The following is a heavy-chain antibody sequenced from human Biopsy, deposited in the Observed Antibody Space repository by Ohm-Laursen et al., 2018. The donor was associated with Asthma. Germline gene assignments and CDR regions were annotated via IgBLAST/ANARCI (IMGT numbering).Heavy chain of an antibody. V-gene: IGHV3-7*01. CDR3: AITFHFWSPYHAEHYQL. CDR2: IKHDGTEK. D-gene: IGHD3-3*02. J-gene: IGHJ1*01. Sequence: SLRLSCAASGFTFSDYYMSWIRQAPGKGLEWVANIKHDGTEKNHVDSLKGRFTISRDNAKNSLYLQMNSLRAEDTAVYYCAITFHFWSPYHAEHYQLWGQGTLVTVSP. CDR1: GFTFSDYY.